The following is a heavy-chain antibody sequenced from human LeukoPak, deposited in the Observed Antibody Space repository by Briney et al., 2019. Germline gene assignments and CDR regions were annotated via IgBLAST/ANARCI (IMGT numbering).Heavy chain of an antibody. J-gene: IGHJ6*03. CDR2: IYSCGST. V-gene: IGHV3-66*01. D-gene: IGHD2-2*01. CDR1: GFTVSSNY. CDR3: ARDRSVGSYCSTTTLDMDV. Sequence: GGSLRLSCAASGFTVSSNYMSWVRQAPGKGLEWVSSIYSCGSTYYADSVKGRFTISRDNSKNTLYLQMNSLRAEDTAVYYCARDRSVGSYCSTTTLDMDVWGKGTTVTVSS.